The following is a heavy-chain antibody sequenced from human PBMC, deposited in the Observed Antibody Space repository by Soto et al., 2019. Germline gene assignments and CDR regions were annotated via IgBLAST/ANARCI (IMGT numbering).Heavy chain of an antibody. CDR2: IYYSGST. CDR1: GGSISSSSYY. Sequence: SETLSLTCTVSGGSISSSSYYWGWIRQPPGKGLEWIGSIYYSGSTYYNPSLKSRVTISVDTSKNQFSLKLSSVTAADTAVYYCARRKKEYSSGLYYFDYWGQGTLVTVSS. D-gene: IGHD6-19*01. J-gene: IGHJ4*02. V-gene: IGHV4-39*01. CDR3: ARRKKEYSSGLYYFDY.